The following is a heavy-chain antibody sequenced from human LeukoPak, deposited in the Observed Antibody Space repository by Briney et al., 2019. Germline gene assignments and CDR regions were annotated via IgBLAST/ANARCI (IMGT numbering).Heavy chain of an antibody. Sequence: PGGSLKLSCAASGFTFGDSAIHWVRQASGKGLEWVGRVRTKPNSYATAYAASVTGRFTISRDDSKNTAFLQMNSLKIEDTAVYYCTRHVLGATSEDYWGQGTLVTVSS. J-gene: IGHJ4*02. CDR3: TRHVLGATSEDY. V-gene: IGHV3-73*01. D-gene: IGHD1-26*01. CDR1: GFTFGDSA. CDR2: VRTKPNSYAT.